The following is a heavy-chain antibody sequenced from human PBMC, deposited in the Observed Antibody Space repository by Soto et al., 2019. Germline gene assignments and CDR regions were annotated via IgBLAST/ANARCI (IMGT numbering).Heavy chain of an antibody. CDR2: ISYDGSNE. Sequence: GGSLTLSCAASGFTFSSYAMHCLRQAPGKGLEWVTVISYDGSNEHYEDSVKGRFTISRDNSKNTVYLQMNSLRGEDTAVYYCARGPSSLTRFEYWGQGT. J-gene: IGHJ4*02. CDR3: ARGPSSLTRFEY. D-gene: IGHD2-2*01. V-gene: IGHV3-30-3*01. CDR1: GFTFSSYA.